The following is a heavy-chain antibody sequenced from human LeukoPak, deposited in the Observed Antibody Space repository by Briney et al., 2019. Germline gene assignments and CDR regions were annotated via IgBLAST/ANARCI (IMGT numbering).Heavy chain of an antibody. D-gene: IGHD3-9*01. CDR1: GGTFSSYA. J-gene: IGHJ3*02. CDR3: AREGEDDRAFDI. V-gene: IGHV1-69*13. Sequence: GASVKVSCKASGGTFSSYAISWVRQAPGQGLEWMGGIIPIVGTANYAQKFQGRVTITADESTSTAYMELSSLRSEDTAVYYCAREGEDDRAFDIWGQGTMVTVSS. CDR2: IIPIVGTA.